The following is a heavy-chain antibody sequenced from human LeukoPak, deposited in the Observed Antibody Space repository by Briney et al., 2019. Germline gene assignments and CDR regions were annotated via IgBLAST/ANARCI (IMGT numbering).Heavy chain of an antibody. CDR3: ARQFDP. CDR1: GDSITSISSYY. CDR2: IYYSGTT. Sequence: SETLSLTCTVSGDSITSISSYYWSWIRQPPGKGLEWIGLIYYSGTTNYNPSLKGRVTISLDTSKNQFSLKLTSVTAADTAVYYCARQFDPWGQGTLVTVSS. V-gene: IGHV4-59*08. J-gene: IGHJ5*02.